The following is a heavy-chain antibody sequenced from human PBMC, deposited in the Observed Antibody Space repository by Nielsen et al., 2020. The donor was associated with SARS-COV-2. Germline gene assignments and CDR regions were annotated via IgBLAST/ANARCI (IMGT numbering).Heavy chain of an antibody. CDR1: GFTFSSYA. D-gene: IGHD2-2*01. J-gene: IGHJ4*02. Sequence: GGSLRLSCAASGFTFSSYAMHWVRQAPGKGLEWVAVISYDGSNKYYADSVKGRFTISRDNAKNSLYLQMNSLRPEDTALYYCAKANMVCSSVHCYYFDSWGQGTLVTVSS. V-gene: IGHV3-30-3*01. CDR3: AKANMVCSSVHCYYFDS. CDR2: ISYDGSNK.